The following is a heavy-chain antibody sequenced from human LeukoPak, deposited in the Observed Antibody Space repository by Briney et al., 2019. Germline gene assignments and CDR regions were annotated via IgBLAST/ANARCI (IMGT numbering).Heavy chain of an antibody. CDR1: GFTFSSYG. CDR2: INEDGNKK. V-gene: IGHV3-7*01. CDR3: AKDQTSSSWYEVIDY. J-gene: IGHJ4*02. Sequence: GGSLRLSCAASGFTFSSYGMSWVRQAPGKGLEWVANINEDGNKKYYADSVKGRFTISRDNSKNTLYLQMNSLRAEDTAVYYCAKDQTSSSWYEVIDYWGQGTLVTVSS. D-gene: IGHD6-13*01.